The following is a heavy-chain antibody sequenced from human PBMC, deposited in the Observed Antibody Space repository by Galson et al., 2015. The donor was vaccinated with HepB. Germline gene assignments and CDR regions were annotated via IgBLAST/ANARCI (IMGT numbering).Heavy chain of an antibody. Sequence: SLRVSCAASGFAFGDYAMSWSRHVPGKGLEWVGFIRRRAYGGTTEYAASVKGSFTISRDDSKSIAYLQMNSLKPEDTAVYYRYYYYYMDVWGKGTTVTVSS. CDR3: YYYYYMDV. V-gene: IGHV3-49*03. CDR1: GFAFGDYA. CDR2: IRRRAYGGTT. J-gene: IGHJ6*03.